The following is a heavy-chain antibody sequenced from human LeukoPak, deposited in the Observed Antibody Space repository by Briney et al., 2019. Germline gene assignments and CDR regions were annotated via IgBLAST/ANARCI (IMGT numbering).Heavy chain of an antibody. CDR1: GFIFTNYW. D-gene: IGHD1-26*01. CDR3: ARRVGASGGGAFDI. CDR2: IREDGSEK. J-gene: IGHJ3*02. Sequence: GGSLRLSCAASGFIFTNYWMSWVRQAPGKGLEWVANIREDGSEKKYVDSVKGRFTISRDNAKNSVYLQMNSLRAEDTAVYYCARRVGASGGGAFDIWGQGTMVTVSS. V-gene: IGHV3-7*01.